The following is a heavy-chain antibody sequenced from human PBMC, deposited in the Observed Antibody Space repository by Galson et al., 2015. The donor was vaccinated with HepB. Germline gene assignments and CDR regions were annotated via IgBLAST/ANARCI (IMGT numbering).Heavy chain of an antibody. V-gene: IGHV1-69*13. CDR3: ARGIRRITIFGVVMDYYGMDV. CDR1: GGTFSSYA. J-gene: IGHJ6*02. D-gene: IGHD3-3*01. Sequence: SVKVSCKASGGTFSSYAISWVRQAPGQGLEWMGGIIPIFGTANYAQKFQGRVTITADESTSTAYMELSSLRSEDTAVYYCARGIRRITIFGVVMDYYGMDVWGQGTAVTVSS. CDR2: IIPIFGTA.